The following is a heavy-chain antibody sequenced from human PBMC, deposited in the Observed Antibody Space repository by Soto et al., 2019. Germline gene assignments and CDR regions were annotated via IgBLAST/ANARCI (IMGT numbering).Heavy chain of an antibody. J-gene: IGHJ6*03. V-gene: IGHV3-9*01. CDR3: AIITMVRGGEDYMDV. CDR1: GFTFDDYA. Sequence: GGSLRLSCAASGFTFDDYAMHWVRQAPGKGLEWVSGISWNSGSIGYADSVKGRFTISRDNAKNSLYLQMNSLRAEDTALYYCAIITMVRGGEDYMDVWGKGTTVTVSS. D-gene: IGHD3-10*01. CDR2: ISWNSGSI.